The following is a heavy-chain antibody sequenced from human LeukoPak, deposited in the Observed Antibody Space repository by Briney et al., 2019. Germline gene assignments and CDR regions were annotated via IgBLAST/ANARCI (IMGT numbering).Heavy chain of an antibody. D-gene: IGHD6-19*01. Sequence: ASVKVSCKASGYTFTSYYMHWVRQAPGQGLEWMGIINPSGGSTSYAQKFQGRVTMTRDTSTSTVYMELSSLRPEDTAVYYCARDLVADSSGWRAFDIWGQGTMVTVSS. J-gene: IGHJ3*02. CDR2: INPSGGST. V-gene: IGHV1-46*01. CDR1: GYTFTSYY. CDR3: ARDLVADSSGWRAFDI.